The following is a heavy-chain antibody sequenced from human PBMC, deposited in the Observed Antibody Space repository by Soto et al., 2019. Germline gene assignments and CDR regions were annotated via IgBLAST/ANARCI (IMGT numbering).Heavy chain of an antibody. J-gene: IGHJ4*02. CDR2: LYHSGTT. CDR3: ARHYTSSSPFDY. D-gene: IGHD6-6*01. CDR1: DDSLSSYF. V-gene: IGHV4-59*01. Sequence: SQTLSLTCTLSDDSLSSYFWTWIRPPPGKGLEWIGYLYHSGTTNYNPSLKSRVSMSVDTSKRQVSLRLTSVTAADTATYYCARHYTSSSPFDYWGEGTPVTVST.